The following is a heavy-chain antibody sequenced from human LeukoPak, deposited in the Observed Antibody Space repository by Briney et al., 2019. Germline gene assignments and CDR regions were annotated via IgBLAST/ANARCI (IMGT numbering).Heavy chain of an antibody. CDR1: GFTFSSYA. D-gene: IGHD3-10*01. CDR2: ISYDGSNT. Sequence: GGSLRLSCAASGFTFSSYAMHWVRQAPGKGLEWVAVISYDGSNTYYADSVKGRFTISRDNSKNTLYLQMNSLRAEDTAVYYCARDAGGLLWFGELSFDYWGQGTLVTVSS. J-gene: IGHJ4*02. CDR3: ARDAGGLLWFGELSFDY. V-gene: IGHV3-30*04.